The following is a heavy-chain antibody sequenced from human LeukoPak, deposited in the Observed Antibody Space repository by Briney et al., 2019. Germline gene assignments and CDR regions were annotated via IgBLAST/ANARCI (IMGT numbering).Heavy chain of an antibody. Sequence: ASVKVSCKASGYTFTSYGISWVRQAPGQGLEWMGWISAYNGNTNYAQKLQGRVTMTTDTSTSTAYMELRSLRSDDTAVYYCATGVDIVATTRVVFDYWGQGTLVTVSS. CDR3: ATGVDIVATTRVVFDY. CDR2: ISAYNGNT. D-gene: IGHD5-12*01. J-gene: IGHJ4*02. V-gene: IGHV1-18*01. CDR1: GYTFTSYG.